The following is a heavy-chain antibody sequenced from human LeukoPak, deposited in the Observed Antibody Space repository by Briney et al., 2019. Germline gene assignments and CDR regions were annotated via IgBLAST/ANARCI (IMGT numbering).Heavy chain of an antibody. CDR2: IYYSGST. CDR1: GGSIRNYY. Sequence: PSETLSLTRIVSGGSIRNYYWSWIRQPPAKALEWIGHIYYSGSTNYNPSLKSRVTISVDTSKNQFSLKLSSVTAADTAVYYCARVKFTYTGGGLSMDVWGQGTTVTVSS. D-gene: IGHD2-2*02. J-gene: IGHJ6*02. CDR3: ARVKFTYTGGGLSMDV. V-gene: IGHV4-59*01.